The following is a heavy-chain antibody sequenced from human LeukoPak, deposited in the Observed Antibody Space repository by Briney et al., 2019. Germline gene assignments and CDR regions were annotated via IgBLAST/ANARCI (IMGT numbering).Heavy chain of an antibody. CDR1: GYTFTDYY. CDR3: ATAPRRRLSSDHFDY. D-gene: IGHD6-19*01. J-gene: IGHJ4*02. Sequence: ASVKVSCKVSGYTFTDYYMHWVQQAPGKGLEWMGLVDPEDGETIYAEKFQGRVTITADTSTDTAYMELSSLRSEDTAVYYCATAPRRRLSSDHFDYRGQGTLVTVSS. CDR2: VDPEDGET. V-gene: IGHV1-69-2*01.